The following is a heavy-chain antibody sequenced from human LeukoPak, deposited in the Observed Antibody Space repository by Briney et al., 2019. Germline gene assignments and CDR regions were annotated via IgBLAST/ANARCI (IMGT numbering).Heavy chain of an antibody. D-gene: IGHD3-16*01. Sequence: SGGSLRLSCAASGFTVSSNYMSWVRQAPGKGLEWVSSISSSSSYIYYADSVKGRFTISRDNAKNSLYLQMNSLRAEDTAVYYCASLYYDYVWGSLEVADYWGQGTLVTVSS. V-gene: IGHV3-21*01. CDR2: ISSSSSYI. CDR3: ASLYYDYVWGSLEVADY. CDR1: GFTVSSNY. J-gene: IGHJ4*02.